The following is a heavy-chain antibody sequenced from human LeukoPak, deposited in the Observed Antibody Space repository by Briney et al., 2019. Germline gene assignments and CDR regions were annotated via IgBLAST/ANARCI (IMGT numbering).Heavy chain of an antibody. Sequence: GGSLRLSCAASGFTFSSYSMNWVRQAPGKGLEWVSSISSSSSYIYYADSVKGRFTISRDNAKNSLYLQMNSLRAEDTAVYYCARDGGSGGFYYYYGMDVWGQGTTVTVSS. CDR3: ARDGGSGGFYYYYGMDV. CDR2: ISSSSSYI. CDR1: GFTFSSYS. J-gene: IGHJ6*02. D-gene: IGHD3-10*01. V-gene: IGHV3-21*01.